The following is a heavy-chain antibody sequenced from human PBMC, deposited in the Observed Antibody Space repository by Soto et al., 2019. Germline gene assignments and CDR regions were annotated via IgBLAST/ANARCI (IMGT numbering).Heavy chain of an antibody. CDR3: ARDHRIAAAGSWFDP. CDR2: IYHSGST. Sequence: PSETQSLTCAVSGGSIRSSNWWSWVRQPPGKGLEWIGEIYHSGSTNYNPSLKSRVTISVDKSKNQFSLKLSSVTAADTAVYYCARDHRIAAAGSWFDPWGQGTLVTVSS. J-gene: IGHJ5*02. D-gene: IGHD6-13*01. V-gene: IGHV4-4*02. CDR1: GGSIRSSNW.